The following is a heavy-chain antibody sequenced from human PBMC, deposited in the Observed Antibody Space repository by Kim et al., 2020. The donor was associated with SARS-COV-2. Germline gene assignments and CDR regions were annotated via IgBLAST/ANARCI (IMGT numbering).Heavy chain of an antibody. CDR1: GGSFSGYY. J-gene: IGHJ4*02. D-gene: IGHD2-2*02. CDR2: INHSGST. Sequence: SETLSLTCAVYGGSFSGYYWSWIRQPPGKGLEWIGEINHSGSTNYNPSLKSRVTISVDTSKNQFSLKLSSVTAADTAVYYCARGPGESRVVPAAIHKYYFDYWGQGTLVTVSS. V-gene: IGHV4-34*01. CDR3: ARGPGESRVVPAAIHKYYFDY.